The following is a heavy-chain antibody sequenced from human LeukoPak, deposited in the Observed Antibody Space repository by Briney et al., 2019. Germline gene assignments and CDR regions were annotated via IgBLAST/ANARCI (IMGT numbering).Heavy chain of an antibody. CDR2: INPESGGT. D-gene: IGHD2-2*01. Sequence: ASVKVSCKASGYTFTGFYMHWVRQAPGQGLEWMGWINPESGGTNYAQKFQGRVTMTRDTSISTAYMELSRLRSDDTAVYYCARHCSSASCPFDYWGRGTLVTVSS. CDR3: ARHCSSASCPFDY. V-gene: IGHV1-2*02. J-gene: IGHJ4*02. CDR1: GYTFTGFY.